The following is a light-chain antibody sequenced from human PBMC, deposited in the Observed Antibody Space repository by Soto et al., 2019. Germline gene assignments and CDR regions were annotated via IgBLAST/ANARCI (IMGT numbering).Light chain of an antibody. J-gene: IGLJ1*01. CDR3: CSFAHSNTYV. Sequence: QSVLTQPASVSGSPGQSIALSRTGTSSDVGSYNLVSWYQQYPGKAPKLLISEGGKRPSGISNRFSGSKSGNTASLTISGLQAEDEADYYCCSFAHSNTYVFGTGTKVTVL. CDR1: SSDVGSYNL. V-gene: IGLV2-23*01. CDR2: EGG.